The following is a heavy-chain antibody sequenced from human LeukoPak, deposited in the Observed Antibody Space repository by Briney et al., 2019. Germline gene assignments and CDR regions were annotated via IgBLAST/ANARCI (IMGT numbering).Heavy chain of an antibody. Sequence: GGSLRLSCAASGFTFSSYEMNWVRQAPGKGLEWVSYISSSGSTIYYADSVKGRFTISRDNAKNSLYLQMNSLRAEDTAVYYCARLSRGYSGYDYDYFDYWGQGTLVTVSS. CDR2: ISSSGSTI. V-gene: IGHV3-48*03. D-gene: IGHD5-12*01. J-gene: IGHJ4*02. CDR1: GFTFSSYE. CDR3: ARLSRGYSGYDYDYFDY.